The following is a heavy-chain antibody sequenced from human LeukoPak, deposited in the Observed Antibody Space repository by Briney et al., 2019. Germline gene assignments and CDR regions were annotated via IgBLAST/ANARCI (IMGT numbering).Heavy chain of an antibody. J-gene: IGHJ6*03. V-gene: IGHV4-34*01. CDR2: INHSGST. CDR3: ARDPAAAGCYYMDV. CDR1: GGSFSGYY. Sequence: PSETLSLTCAVYGGSFSGYYWSWIRQPPGKGLEWIGEINHSGSTNYNPSLKSRVTISVDTSKNQFSLKLSSVTAADTAVYYCARDPAAAGCYYMDVWGKGTTVTVSS. D-gene: IGHD6-13*01.